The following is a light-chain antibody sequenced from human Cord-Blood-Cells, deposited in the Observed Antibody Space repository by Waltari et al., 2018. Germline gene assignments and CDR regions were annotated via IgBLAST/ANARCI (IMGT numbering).Light chain of an antibody. CDR3: SSYTSSSTLDWV. CDR1: SSDVGGYNY. CDR2: DVS. Sequence: QSAMTQPASVSGSPGQSITISCTGTSSDVGGYNYVSWYQQHPGKAPKLMIYDVSNRPSGVSNRFSGSKSGNTASLTISGLQAEDEADYYCSSYTSSSTLDWV. V-gene: IGLV2-14*01. J-gene: IGLJ3*02.